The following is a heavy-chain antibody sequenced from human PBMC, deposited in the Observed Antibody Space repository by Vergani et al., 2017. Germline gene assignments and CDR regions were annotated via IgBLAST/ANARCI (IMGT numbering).Heavy chain of an antibody. CDR1: GYTFTGYY. D-gene: IGHD3-10*01. Sequence: QVQLVQSGAEVKKPGASVKVSCKASGYTFTGYYMHWVRQAPGQGLEWMGWINPNSGGTNYAQKFQGRVTMTRDTSISTAYMELSRLRSDDTAVYYCARDPDPYGTGSSFDYWGQGTLVTVSS. CDR2: INPNSGGT. J-gene: IGHJ4*02. V-gene: IGHV1-2*02. CDR3: ARDPDPYGTGSSFDY.